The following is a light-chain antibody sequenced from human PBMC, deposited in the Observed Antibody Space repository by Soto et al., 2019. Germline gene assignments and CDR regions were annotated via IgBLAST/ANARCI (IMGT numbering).Light chain of an antibody. Sequence: PGERATLSCRASQSVSSSLAWYQQKPGQAPRLLVYDASNRATGIPARFSGSGSGTEFTLTISGLQSEDLATYYCQQYNNWPVTFGGGTKVDIK. CDR3: QQYNNWPVT. V-gene: IGKV3D-15*01. CDR1: QSVSSS. J-gene: IGKJ4*01. CDR2: DAS.